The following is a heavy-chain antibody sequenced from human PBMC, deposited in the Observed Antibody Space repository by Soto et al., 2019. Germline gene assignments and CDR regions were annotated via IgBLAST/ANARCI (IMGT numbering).Heavy chain of an antibody. V-gene: IGHV4-59*01. CDR3: ARGGWVVPAAIDY. Sequence: QVQLQESGPGLVKPSETLSLTCTVSGGSISSYYWSWIRQPPGKGLEWIGFIYYSGTTNYNPSLKSRVTISIDTSKNQFSLKLSSVTAPDTAVYYCARGGWVVPAAIDYWGQGTLVTVSS. D-gene: IGHD2-2*01. J-gene: IGHJ4*02. CDR1: GGSISSYY. CDR2: IYYSGTT.